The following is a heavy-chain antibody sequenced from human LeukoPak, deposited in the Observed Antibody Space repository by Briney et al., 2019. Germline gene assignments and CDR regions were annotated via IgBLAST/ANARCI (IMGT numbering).Heavy chain of an antibody. CDR3: AREKLEDDFWSGESFYYGMDV. J-gene: IGHJ6*02. Sequence: ASVKVSCKASGYRFIGYHLHWVRQAPGQGPEWMGWFNPNSGDTKCAERFQGRVTMTGDTSISTAYMELSRLRSDDTAIYYCAREKLEDDFWSGESFYYGMDVWGQGTTVTVSS. CDR1: GYRFIGYH. V-gene: IGHV1-2*02. D-gene: IGHD3-3*01. CDR2: FNPNSGDT.